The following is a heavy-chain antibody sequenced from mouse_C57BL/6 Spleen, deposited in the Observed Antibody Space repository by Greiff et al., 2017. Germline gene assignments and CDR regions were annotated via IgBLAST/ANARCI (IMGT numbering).Heavy chain of an antibody. Sequence: EVKLVESGGGLVKPGGSLKLSCAASGFTFSDYGMHWVRQAPEQGLEWVAYISSGSSTIYYADTVKGRFTISRDNAKNTLYLQMTSLRSEDTAMYYCARRRGYDAMDYWGQGTSVTVSS. V-gene: IGHV5-17*01. J-gene: IGHJ4*01. CDR3: ARRRGYDAMDY. CDR1: GFTFSDYG. CDR2: ISSGSSTI.